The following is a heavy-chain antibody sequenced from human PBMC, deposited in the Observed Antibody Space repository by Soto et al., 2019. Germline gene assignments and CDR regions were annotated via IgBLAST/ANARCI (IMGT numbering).Heavy chain of an antibody. V-gene: IGHV3-30-3*01. CDR1: GFTFSSYA. CDR2: ISYDGSNK. D-gene: IGHD4-17*01. Sequence: QVQLVESGGGVVQPGRSLRLSCAASGFTFSSYAMHWVRQAPGKGLEWVAVISYDGSNKYYADSVKGRFTISRDNSKNTLYPQMNSLRAEDTAVYYCARSAISGDYPDYWGQGTLVTVSS. CDR3: ARSAISGDYPDY. J-gene: IGHJ4*02.